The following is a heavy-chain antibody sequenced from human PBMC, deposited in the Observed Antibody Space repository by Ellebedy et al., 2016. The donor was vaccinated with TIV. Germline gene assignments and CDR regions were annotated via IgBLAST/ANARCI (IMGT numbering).Heavy chain of an antibody. J-gene: IGHJ6*03. V-gene: IGHV3-23*01. CDR1: GFTFSNCA. CDR3: AKGPTTRYYYMDV. CDR2: VSGSGDST. Sequence: GESLKISXAASGFTFSNCAMSWVRQAPGKGLEWVSSVSGSGDSTYYADSVKGRFTISRDNSKNTLYLQMNSLRAADTAVYSCAKGPTTRYYYMDVWGKGTTVTVSS. D-gene: IGHD1-26*01.